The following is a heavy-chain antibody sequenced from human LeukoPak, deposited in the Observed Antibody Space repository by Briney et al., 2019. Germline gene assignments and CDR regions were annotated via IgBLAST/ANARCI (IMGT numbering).Heavy chain of an antibody. CDR1: GGSISSGDYY. V-gene: IGHV4-30-4*01. J-gene: IGHJ3*02. CDR3: ARTRIVATTADAFDI. Sequence: SQTLSLTCTVSGGSISSGDYYWRWVRQPAGKGREWVGYIYYSGSTYYNPSLKSPVTISVDTSKNQFSLKLSSVTAADTAVYYCARTRIVATTADAFDIWGQGTMVTVSS. D-gene: IGHD5-12*01. CDR2: IYYSGST.